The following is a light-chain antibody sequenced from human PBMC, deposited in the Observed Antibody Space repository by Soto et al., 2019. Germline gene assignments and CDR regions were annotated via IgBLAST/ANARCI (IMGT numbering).Light chain of an antibody. CDR2: SAS. V-gene: IGKV1-39*01. J-gene: IGKJ1*01. Sequence: DIQVTQSPPSLSASVGDRVSITCRASQYISNYLNWYQHKPGEAPKLLIYSASTLQLGVAPRFSGSGSGTDFTLTIDSLQADDFASYYCQSNYIVPWAFGQGTKVELK. CDR3: QSNYIVPWA. CDR1: QYISNY.